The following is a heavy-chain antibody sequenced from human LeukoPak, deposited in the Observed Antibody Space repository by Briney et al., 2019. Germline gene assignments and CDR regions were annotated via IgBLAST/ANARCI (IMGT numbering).Heavy chain of an antibody. CDR3: ASLLWFGESYYFDY. D-gene: IGHD3-10*01. CDR2: IYYSGST. V-gene: IGHV4-59*08. J-gene: IGHJ4*02. CDR1: GGSISGYY. Sequence: SETLSLTCTVSGGSISGYYWSWIRQPPGKGLEWIGYIYYSGSTNYNPSLKSRVTISVDTSKNQFSLKLSSVTAADTAVYYCASLLWFGESYYFDYWGQGTLVTVSS.